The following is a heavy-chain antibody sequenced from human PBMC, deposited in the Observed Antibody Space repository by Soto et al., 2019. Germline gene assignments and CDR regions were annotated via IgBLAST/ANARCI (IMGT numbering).Heavy chain of an antibody. Sequence: KPSETLSLTCTVSGGSISSFYWSWIRQPAGKGLEWIGRIYSGGRNNYNPSLKSRVTMSVDTSKNQFSLTLSSVTAADTAIYYCASQDYDKSVYYFDYWGRGTLVTVSS. CDR3: ASQDYDKSVYYFDY. D-gene: IGHD3-22*01. CDR2: IYSGGRN. CDR1: GGSISSFY. J-gene: IGHJ4*02. V-gene: IGHV4-4*07.